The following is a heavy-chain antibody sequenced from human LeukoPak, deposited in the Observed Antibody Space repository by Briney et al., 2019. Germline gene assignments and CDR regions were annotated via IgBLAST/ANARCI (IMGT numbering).Heavy chain of an antibody. CDR1: GFTVSRKY. Sequence: GGSLRLSCAASGFTVSRKYMSWVRQAPGKGLEWVAVIPYDGSNKYYADSVKGRFTISRDNSKNTLYLQMNSLRAEDTAVYYCAKDGVDTAMVFYYYGMDVWGQGTTVTVSS. J-gene: IGHJ6*02. CDR3: AKDGVDTAMVFYYYGMDV. V-gene: IGHV3-30*18. CDR2: IPYDGSNK. D-gene: IGHD5-18*01.